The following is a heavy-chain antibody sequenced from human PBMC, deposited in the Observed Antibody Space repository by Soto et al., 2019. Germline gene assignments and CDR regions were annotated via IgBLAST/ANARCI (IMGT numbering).Heavy chain of an antibody. Sequence: QVQLVESGGGLVKPGGSLRLSCAASGFTFSDYYMSWIRQAPGKGLEWVSYISSSSSYTNYADSVKGRFTISRDNAKNALYLQMNSLSAEDTAGYYCAREQPRYRGYDDVDYWGQGALVTVSS. V-gene: IGHV3-11*05. D-gene: IGHD5-12*01. CDR3: AREQPRYRGYDDVDY. CDR1: GFTFSDYY. CDR2: ISSSSSYT. J-gene: IGHJ4*02.